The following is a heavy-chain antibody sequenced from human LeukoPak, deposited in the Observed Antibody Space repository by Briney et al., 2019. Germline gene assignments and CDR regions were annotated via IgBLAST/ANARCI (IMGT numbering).Heavy chain of an antibody. CDR1: GDSVSSNSAA. CDR3: ARLGSGSNY. V-gene: IGHV6-1*01. Sequence: SKTLSLTCAISGDSVSSNSAAWIWIGQSPSRGLEWLGRTYYRSKWYTEYAVSVKSRITINPDTSKNQFSLQLSSVNPEDTAVYYCARLGSGSNYWGQGTLVTVSS. D-gene: IGHD3-10*01. J-gene: IGHJ4*02. CDR2: TYYRSKWYT.